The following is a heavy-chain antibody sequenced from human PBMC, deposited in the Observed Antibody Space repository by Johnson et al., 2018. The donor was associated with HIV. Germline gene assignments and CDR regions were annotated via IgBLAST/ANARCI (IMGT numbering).Heavy chain of an antibody. Sequence: VLLVESGGGLVQPGGSLRLSCAASGFTFSTFTMNWVRQTPGKGLEWVSSISGSGGSTYYAASMKGRSPISRDNSKNTLYLQMNSLGAEDTGLYFCASEIGSSWYSRAFDIWGQGTMVTVSS. CDR1: GFTFSTFT. D-gene: IGHD6-13*01. J-gene: IGHJ3*02. V-gene: IGHV3-23*04. CDR3: ASEIGSSWYSRAFDI. CDR2: ISGSGGST.